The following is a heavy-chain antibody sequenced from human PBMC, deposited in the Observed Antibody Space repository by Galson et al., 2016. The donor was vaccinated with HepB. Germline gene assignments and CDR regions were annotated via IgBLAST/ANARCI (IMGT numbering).Heavy chain of an antibody. Sequence: SETLSLTCAVSGGSLNGYYWNWIRQPPGKGPEWIGEINLSGSTKYNPSLKSRVTISIDTSKDQFSLSLRSVTAADTAVYYCARDPGTSWYRRWGQGTLVTVSS. CDR2: INLSGST. CDR1: GGSLNGYY. J-gene: IGHJ4*02. D-gene: IGHD6-13*01. CDR3: ARDPGTSWYRR. V-gene: IGHV4-34*01.